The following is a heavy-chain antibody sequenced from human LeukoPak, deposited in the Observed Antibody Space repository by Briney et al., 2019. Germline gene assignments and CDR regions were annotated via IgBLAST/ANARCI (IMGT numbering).Heavy chain of an antibody. V-gene: IGHV4-39*01. J-gene: IGHJ5*02. CDR1: GGSFSNYY. Sequence: SETLSLTCAVYGGSFSNYYWSWIRQPPGKGLEWIGSIYDSGSTYYNPSLKSRVTISVDTSKNQFSLKLNSVTAADTAVYYCARHYGPWGQGTLVTVSS. D-gene: IGHD3-10*01. CDR3: ARHYGP. CDR2: IYDSGST.